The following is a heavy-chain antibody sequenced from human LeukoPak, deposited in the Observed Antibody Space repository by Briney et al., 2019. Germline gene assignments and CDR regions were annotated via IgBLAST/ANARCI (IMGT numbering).Heavy chain of an antibody. CDR1: GYTFTSYG. CDR3: ARAPHNYDFWSGYGDPVDY. V-gene: IGHV1-18*01. Sequence: ASVKVSCKASGYTFTSYGISWVRQAPGQGLEWMGWISAYNDNRNYARKLQGRVTMTTDTSTNTAYMEFRSLRSDDTAVYFCARAPHNYDFWSGYGDPVDYWGQGTLVTVSS. CDR2: ISAYNDNR. D-gene: IGHD3-3*01. J-gene: IGHJ4*02.